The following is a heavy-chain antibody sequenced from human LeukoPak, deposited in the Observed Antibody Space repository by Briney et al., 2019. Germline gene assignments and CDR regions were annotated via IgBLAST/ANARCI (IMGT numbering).Heavy chain of an antibody. D-gene: IGHD6-13*01. V-gene: IGHV1-2*03. CDR2: INPNSGGT. CDR3: ARESIAAAGTGWFDP. J-gene: IGHJ5*02. Sequence: LAASVKVSCKASGYTFTGYYMHWVRQAPGQGLEWMGWINPNSGGTSYAQKFQGRVTMTRDTSISTAYMELSRLRSDDTAVYYCARESIAAAGTGWFDPWGQGTLVTVSS. CDR1: GYTFTGYY.